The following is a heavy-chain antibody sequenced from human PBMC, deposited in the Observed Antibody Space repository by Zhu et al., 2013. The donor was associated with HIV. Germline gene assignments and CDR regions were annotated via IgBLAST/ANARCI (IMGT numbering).Heavy chain of an antibody. V-gene: IGHV3-30*18. CDR1: GFTFSSYG. CDR3: AEARVXAFDI. Sequence: VQLLESGGGLVQPGGSLRLSCAASGFTFSSYGMHWVRQAPGKGLEWVAVISYDGSNKYYADSVKGRFTISRDNSKNTLCLQMNSLRAEDTAVYYCAEARVXAFDIWGQGTMVTVSS. CDR2: ISYDGSNK. J-gene: IGHJ3*02.